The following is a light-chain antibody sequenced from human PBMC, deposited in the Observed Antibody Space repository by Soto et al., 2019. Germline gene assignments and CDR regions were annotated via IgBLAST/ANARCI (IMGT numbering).Light chain of an antibody. J-gene: IGLJ1*01. Sequence: QSVLTQSPSASASLGASVKLTCTLSSGHSSYAIAWHQQQPEKGPRYLMKLNSDGSHSKGDGIPDRFSGSSSGAERYLTISSLQSEDEADYYCQTWVTGIYVFGTGTKV. CDR2: LNSDGSH. CDR3: QTWVTGIYV. V-gene: IGLV4-69*01. CDR1: SGHSSYA.